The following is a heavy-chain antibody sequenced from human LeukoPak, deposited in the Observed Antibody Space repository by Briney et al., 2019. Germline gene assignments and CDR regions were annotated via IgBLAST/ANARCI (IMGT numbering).Heavy chain of an antibody. D-gene: IGHD6-19*01. CDR2: ISGSGGST. CDR3: AKDQKREVAGTLGLDY. Sequence: GGSLRLSCAASGFTFSSYAMSWVRQAPGKGLEWVSAISGSGGSTYYADSVKGRFTLSRDNSKNTLYLQMNSLRAEDTAVYYCAKDQKREVAGTLGLDYWGQGTLVTVSS. CDR1: GFTFSSYA. J-gene: IGHJ4*02. V-gene: IGHV3-23*01.